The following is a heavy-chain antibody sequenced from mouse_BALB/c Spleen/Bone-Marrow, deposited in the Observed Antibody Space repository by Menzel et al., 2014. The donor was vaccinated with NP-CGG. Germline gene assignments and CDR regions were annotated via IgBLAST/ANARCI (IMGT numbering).Heavy chain of an antibody. CDR1: GYTFSNYW. V-gene: IGHV1-5*01. CDR2: IYPGNSDT. Sequence: VQLQQPGTVLARPGAAVKMSCKASGYTFSNYWMHWVKQRPGQGLERIGTIYPGNSDTTYNQKFKGEATLTAVTSTSTAYMELSSLTNEDSAVYYCTTLARNKFDYWGQGTTLTVSS. J-gene: IGHJ2*01. CDR3: TTLARNKFDY. D-gene: IGHD3-1*01.